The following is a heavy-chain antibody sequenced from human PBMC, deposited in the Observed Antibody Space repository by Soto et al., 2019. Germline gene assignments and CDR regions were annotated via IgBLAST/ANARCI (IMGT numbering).Heavy chain of an antibody. D-gene: IGHD3-10*01. Sequence: QVRPQESGPGQVKPSETLSLTCSVSGVSIKTYHWSWIRQPPGRGLEWIGYLYNSGSTNYNSSLEGRVTISMDTSRNQFSLKLTSVTAADTAVYLCARAGGANYYFDFWGQGALVTVSS. V-gene: IGHV4-59*01. CDR1: GVSIKTYH. CDR2: LYNSGST. J-gene: IGHJ4*02. CDR3: ARAGGANYYFDF.